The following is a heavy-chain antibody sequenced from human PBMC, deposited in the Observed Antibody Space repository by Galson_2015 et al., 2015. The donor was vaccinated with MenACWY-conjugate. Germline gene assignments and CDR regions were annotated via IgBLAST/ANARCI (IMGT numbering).Heavy chain of an antibody. CDR1: GFTFRIYA. CDR2: MPYDGTIQ. Sequence: SLRLSCAASGFTFRIYAMHWVRQAPGKGLEWVAVMPYDGTIQYYADSVKGQFTISRENSKNTLSLQMHSLRAKDAAVYYCASAYGRSTNTSTCTNHFQYWGQGTLVTVSS. D-gene: IGHD2-2*01. V-gene: IGHV3-30*01. J-gene: IGHJ1*01. CDR3: ASAYGRSTNTSTCTNHFQY.